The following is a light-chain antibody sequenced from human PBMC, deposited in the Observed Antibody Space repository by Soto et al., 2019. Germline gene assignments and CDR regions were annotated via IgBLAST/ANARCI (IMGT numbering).Light chain of an antibody. J-gene: IGKJ2*01. CDR1: QSVSGSY. V-gene: IGKV3-20*01. Sequence: IVLTQSPGTLSLSPGERATLSCRASQSVSGSYSAWYQQRPGRAPRLLIYGASSSATGIPDRFSGSGSGTDFTRTISRLEPEDYAVYYFQQYGSSPRTFGQGTELEI. CDR2: GAS. CDR3: QQYGSSPRT.